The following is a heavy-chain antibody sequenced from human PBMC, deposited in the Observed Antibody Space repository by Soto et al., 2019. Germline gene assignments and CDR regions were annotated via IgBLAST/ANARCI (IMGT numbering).Heavy chain of an antibody. CDR1: GFTFSSYA. V-gene: IGHV3-23*01. D-gene: IGHD4-17*01. Sequence: GGSLRLSCAASGFTFSSYAMTWVRQAPGKGLEWVSAISGSGGNTYYADSVKGRFTISRENSKNTLYLQMNSLRAEDTAIYYCAKEEGPYGGNVSWFDPWGHGTLVTAPS. CDR2: ISGSGGNT. J-gene: IGHJ5*02. CDR3: AKEEGPYGGNVSWFDP.